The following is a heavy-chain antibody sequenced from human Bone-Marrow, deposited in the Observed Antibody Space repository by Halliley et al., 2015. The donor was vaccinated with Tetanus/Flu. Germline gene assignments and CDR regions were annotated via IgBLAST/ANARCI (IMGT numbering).Heavy chain of an antibody. V-gene: IGHV6-1*01. D-gene: IGHD3-10*02. Sequence: GLVKPSQTLSLTCAISGDSVSNTSSAWNWIRQSPLRGLEWLGRTFYRSRWFNDYAPTVRSRITIKPDTSTNEFSLQLNFVTPDDTAVYFCARGFDVRGFECWGQGALVTVSS. J-gene: IGHJ4*02. CDR1: GDSVSNTSSA. CDR2: TFYRSRWFN. CDR3: ARGFDVRGFEC.